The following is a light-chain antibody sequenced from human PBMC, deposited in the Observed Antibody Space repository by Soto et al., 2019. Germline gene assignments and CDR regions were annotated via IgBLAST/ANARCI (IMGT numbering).Light chain of an antibody. CDR2: EVS. V-gene: IGLV2-8*01. CDR1: SSDVGGYNY. CDR3: CSYAGSSSLV. J-gene: IGLJ2*01. Sequence: QSALTQPPSASGSPGQSVTISCTGTSSDVGGYNYVPWYQQHPGKAPKLMIYEVSKRPSGVPDRFSGSKSGNTASLTVSGLQAEDEADYYCCSYAGSSSLVFGGVTKLTVL.